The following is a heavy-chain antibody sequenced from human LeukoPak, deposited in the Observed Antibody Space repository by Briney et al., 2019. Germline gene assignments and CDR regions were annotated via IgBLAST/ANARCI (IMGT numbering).Heavy chain of an antibody. CDR1: GGSISSYY. V-gene: IGHV4-59*01. CDR2: IYYSGST. CDR3: ARGGTYGDYRWFDP. J-gene: IGHJ5*02. Sequence: PSETLPLTCTVSGGSISSYYWSWIRQPPGKGLEWIGYIYYSGSTNYNPSLKSRVTISVDTSKNQFSLKLSSVTAADTAVYYCARGGTYGDYRWFDPWGQGTLVTVSS. D-gene: IGHD4-17*01.